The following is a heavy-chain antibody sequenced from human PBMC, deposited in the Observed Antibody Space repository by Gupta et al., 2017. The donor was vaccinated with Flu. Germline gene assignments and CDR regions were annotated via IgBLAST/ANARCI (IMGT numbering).Heavy chain of an antibody. Sequence: LVQSGGEVTKRGSSVTLSGHASGGHFSISALRGGGQATGQGLEGRGWISPISGTANYAQKCQCRGTITADESTSTAYMELSSRRSEDTAVYDCCAANYDFWSGSSYYYYYMDVWGKGTMVTVSS. CDR2: ISPISGTA. V-gene: IGHV1-69*01. D-gene: IGHD3-3*01. CDR3: CAANYDFWSGSSYYYYYMDV. CDR1: GGHFSISA. J-gene: IGHJ6*03.